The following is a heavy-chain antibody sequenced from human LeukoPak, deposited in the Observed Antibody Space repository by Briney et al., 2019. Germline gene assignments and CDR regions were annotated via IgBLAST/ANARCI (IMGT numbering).Heavy chain of an antibody. D-gene: IGHD1-1*01. CDR2: IIPILGIA. Sequence: SVKVSCKASGGTFSSYAISWVRQAPGQGLEWMGRIIPILGIANYAQKFQGRVTITADKSTSTAYMELSSLRSEDAAVYYCARGNRRDNWNDEDAFDIWGQGTMVTVSS. V-gene: IGHV1-69*04. CDR3: ARGNRRDNWNDEDAFDI. J-gene: IGHJ3*02. CDR1: GGTFSSYA.